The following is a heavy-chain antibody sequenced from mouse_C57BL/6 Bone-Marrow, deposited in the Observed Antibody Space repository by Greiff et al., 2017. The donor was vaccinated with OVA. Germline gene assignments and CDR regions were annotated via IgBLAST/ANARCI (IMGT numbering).Heavy chain of an antibody. CDR3: AGDSSGYYAMDY. D-gene: IGHD3-2*02. Sequence: VKLMESGPGLVKPSQSLFLTCSITGFPITSGYYWIWLRQSPGKPLEWMGYITHSGETFYNPSLQSPISITRETSKNQFFLQLNSVTTEDTAMYYCAGDSSGYYAMDYWGQGTSVTVSS. CDR1: GFPITSGYY. J-gene: IGHJ4*01. V-gene: IGHV12-3*01. CDR2: ITHSGET.